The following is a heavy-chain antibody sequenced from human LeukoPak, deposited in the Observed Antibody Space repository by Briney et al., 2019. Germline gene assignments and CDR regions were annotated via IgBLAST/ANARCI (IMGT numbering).Heavy chain of an antibody. CDR2: IYYSGST. CDR3: ARVIPFWSGYYEGTFDA. J-gene: IGHJ5*02. D-gene: IGHD3-3*01. CDR1: GGSISSYY. Sequence: SETLSLTCTVSGGSISSYYWSWIRQPPGKGLEWMGYIYYSGSTNYNPSLKSRATISVDTSKNQFSLKLSSVTAADTAVYYCARVIPFWSGYYEGTFDAWGQGTLVTVSS. V-gene: IGHV4-59*01.